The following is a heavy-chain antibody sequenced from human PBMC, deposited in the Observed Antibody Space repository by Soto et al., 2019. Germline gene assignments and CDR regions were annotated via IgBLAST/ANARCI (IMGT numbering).Heavy chain of an antibody. CDR1: GFTFSSYA. D-gene: IGHD6-19*01. Sequence: EVQLLESGGGLVQPGGSLRLSCAASGFTFSSYAMSWVRQAPGKGLEWVSAISGSGGSTYYADSVKGRFTISRDNSKNTLYLQMNSLRAEDTTVYYCAKTWAVAGLFDYWGQGTLVTVSS. V-gene: IGHV3-23*01. J-gene: IGHJ4*02. CDR3: AKTWAVAGLFDY. CDR2: ISGSGGST.